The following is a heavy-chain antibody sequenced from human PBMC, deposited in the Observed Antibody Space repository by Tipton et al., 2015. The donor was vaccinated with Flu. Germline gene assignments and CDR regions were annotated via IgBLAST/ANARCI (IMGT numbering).Heavy chain of an antibody. V-gene: IGHV5-51*03. J-gene: IGHJ2*01. CDR3: VRPTRTKTGSYSSWYLDL. D-gene: IGHD1-26*01. Sequence: QSGAEVRKPGESLKISCKASDYSFTNYWIAWLRQMPGKGLEWMGFIYPSDSDTRYSPFFQGQVTISVDKSISTAYLQWSSLKASDTAMYYCVRPTRTKTGSYSSWYLDLWGRGTLVTVSS. CDR1: DYSFTNYW. CDR2: IYPSDSDT.